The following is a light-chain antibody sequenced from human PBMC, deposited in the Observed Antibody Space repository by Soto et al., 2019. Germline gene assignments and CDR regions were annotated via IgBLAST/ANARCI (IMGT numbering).Light chain of an antibody. CDR2: AAS. CDR3: QQTDSFPIT. Sequence: DIQMPQSPSSLSASVGDRVTITCRASQTISNFVNWYQQKLGRAPRLLIYAASNLQSGVPSRFSGGGSGTHFTLTISSLQPEDFGTYYCQQTDSFPITFGQGTRLEIK. J-gene: IGKJ5*01. CDR1: QTISNF. V-gene: IGKV1-39*01.